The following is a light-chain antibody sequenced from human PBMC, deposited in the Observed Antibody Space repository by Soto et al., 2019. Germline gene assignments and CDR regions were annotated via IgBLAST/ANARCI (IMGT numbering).Light chain of an antibody. V-gene: IGLV1-44*01. CDR3: AAWDDSLNGVM. J-gene: IGLJ3*02. CDR2: SND. Sequence: QSVLTQPPSASGTPGQRVTISCSGSSSNIRSNTVNWYQQLPGTAPKLLIYSNDQRPSGGPDRFSGSKSGASSSLAISGLQSEDEADYYCAAWDDSLNGVMFGGGTKLTVL. CDR1: SSNIRSNT.